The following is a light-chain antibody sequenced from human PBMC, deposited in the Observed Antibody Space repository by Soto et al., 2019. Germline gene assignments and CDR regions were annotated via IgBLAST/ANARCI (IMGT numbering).Light chain of an antibody. CDR2: SNN. J-gene: IGLJ3*02. V-gene: IGLV1-40*01. Sequence: QPVLTQPPSVSGAPGQRVTISCTGSSSNIGAGYDVHWYQQLPGTAPKLLIYSNNNRPSGVPDRFSGSKSGTSASLAITGLQAEDEADYYCLSYDSSLSVVFGGGTQLTVL. CDR3: LSYDSSLSVV. CDR1: SSNIGAGYD.